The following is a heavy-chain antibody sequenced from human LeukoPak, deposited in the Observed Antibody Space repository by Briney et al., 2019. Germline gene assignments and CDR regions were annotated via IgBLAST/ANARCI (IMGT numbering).Heavy chain of an antibody. J-gene: IGHJ3*02. Sequence: GVSLRLSCAPSGFTFSDYWMSWVRQAPGKGLEWGANIKQDGSEKYYVDSVTGRFTISRDNAKNTLYLQMNSLRAEDTAVYYCARVGTTGRIMAFDIWGQGTMVTVSS. D-gene: IGHD1-1*01. CDR1: GFTFSDYW. CDR2: IKQDGSEK. V-gene: IGHV3-7*01. CDR3: ARVGTTGRIMAFDI.